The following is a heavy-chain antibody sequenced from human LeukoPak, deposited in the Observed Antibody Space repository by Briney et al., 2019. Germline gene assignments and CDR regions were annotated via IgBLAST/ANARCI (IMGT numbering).Heavy chain of an antibody. J-gene: IGHJ4*02. CDR2: IYHSGST. CDR3: ARERAGAVDY. CDR1: GYSITSDYY. Sequence: SETLSLTCAVSGYSITSDYYWGWIRQPPGKGLEWIGTIYHSGSTIYSPSLKSRLTISVDTSKNQFSLNLNSVTAADTAVYYCARERAGAVDYWGQGTLVTVSS. D-gene: IGHD1-26*01. V-gene: IGHV4-38-2*02.